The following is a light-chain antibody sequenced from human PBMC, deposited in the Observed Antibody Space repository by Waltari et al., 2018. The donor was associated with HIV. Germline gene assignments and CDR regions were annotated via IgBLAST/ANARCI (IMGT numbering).Light chain of an antibody. CDR2: ASS. CDR3: LQYNSFPLT. Sequence: DIQMFQSPSSLSASVGDRVTITCRASQGVGNDLVWFQQKPGEAPRRLIFASSTLQSDVPSRFSCSGSGTEFTLTISSLQPEDFATYYCLQYNSFPLTFGGGTKVEIK. J-gene: IGKJ4*01. CDR1: QGVGND. V-gene: IGKV1-17*01.